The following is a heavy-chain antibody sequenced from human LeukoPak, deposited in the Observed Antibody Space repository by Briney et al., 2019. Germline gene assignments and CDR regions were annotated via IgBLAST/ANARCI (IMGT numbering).Heavy chain of an antibody. CDR3: ARTGSSWFRYYFDY. CDR1: GYTFTSYG. J-gene: IGHJ4*02. Sequence: ASVKVSCKASGYTFTSYGISWVRQAPGQGLEWMGWISAYNGNTNYAQKLQGRVTMTTDTSTSTAYMELRSLRSDDTAVHYCARTGSSWFRYYFDYWGQGTLVTVSS. V-gene: IGHV1-18*01. CDR2: ISAYNGNT. D-gene: IGHD6-13*01.